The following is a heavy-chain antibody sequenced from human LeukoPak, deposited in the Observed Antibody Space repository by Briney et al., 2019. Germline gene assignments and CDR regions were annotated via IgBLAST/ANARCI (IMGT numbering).Heavy chain of an antibody. CDR1: GFTFSSYN. CDR2: ISTSSSYI. V-gene: IGHV3-21*01. CDR3: AELGITMIGGV. Sequence: PGGSLRLSCAASGFTFSSYNMNWVRQAPGKGLEWVSSISTSSSYIYYANSVKGRFTISRDNAKNSLYLQMNSLRAEDTAVYYCAELGITMIGGVWGKGTTVTISS. J-gene: IGHJ6*04. D-gene: IGHD3-10*02.